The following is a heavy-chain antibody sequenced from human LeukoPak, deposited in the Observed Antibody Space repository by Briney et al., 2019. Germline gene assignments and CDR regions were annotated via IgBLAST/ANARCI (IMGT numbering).Heavy chain of an antibody. J-gene: IGHJ5*01. D-gene: IGHD2-21*02. CDR3: VRVMTWCTDTDCYGDWFDS. V-gene: IGHV4-4*07. Sequence: SETLSLTCAVSGSSISSHYWSWVRQPAVKRLEWIGRLYGNGNTKYNPSLKSRVIMSVDTSKNQFSLTLTSVTAADTAVYYCVRVMTWCTDTDCYGDWFDSWGQGALVTVSS. CDR1: GSSISSHY. CDR2: LYGNGNT.